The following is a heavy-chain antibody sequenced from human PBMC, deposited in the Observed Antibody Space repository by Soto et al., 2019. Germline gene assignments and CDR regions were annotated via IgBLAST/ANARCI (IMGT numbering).Heavy chain of an antibody. CDR2: VYHSGST. CDR3: ARDTGLAPTVWGY. D-gene: IGHD7-27*01. V-gene: IGHV4-31*03. Sequence: QVQLQESGPGLVKPSQTLSLTCSVSGDSIRGGGHYWNWIRQFPGKGLEWIGYVYHSGSTHYNPSLGVRLTISIATSKNQFSLRLISVTAADTALYYCARDTGLAPTVWGYWGHGTQVTVSS. J-gene: IGHJ4*03. CDR1: GDSIRGGGHY.